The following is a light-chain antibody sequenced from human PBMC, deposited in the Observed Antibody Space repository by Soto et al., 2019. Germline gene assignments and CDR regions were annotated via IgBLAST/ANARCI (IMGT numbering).Light chain of an antibody. CDR1: SGHSNYV. Sequence: VLTQSPSAFASLGASVKLTCTLSSGHSNYVIAWHQQQPEKGPRYLMKLNSDGSHSKGDGIPDRFSGSSSGAERYLTISSLQSEDEADYYCQTWDTGIRVFGGGTKLTVL. J-gene: IGLJ2*01. CDR2: LNSDGSH. CDR3: QTWDTGIRV. V-gene: IGLV4-69*01.